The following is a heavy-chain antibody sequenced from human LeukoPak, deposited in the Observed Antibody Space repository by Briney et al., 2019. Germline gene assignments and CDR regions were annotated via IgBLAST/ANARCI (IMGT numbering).Heavy chain of an antibody. CDR1: GGSISSYY. J-gene: IGHJ6*02. V-gene: IGHV4-4*07. D-gene: IGHD3-22*01. CDR3: ARDGTENDSSGYYPLYGMDV. Sequence: PSETLSLTCTVSGGSISSYYWSWIRQPAGKGLEWIGRIYTSGSTNYNPSLKSRVTMSVDTSKNQFSLKLSSVTAADTAVYYCARDGTENDSSGYYPLYGMDVWGQGTTVTVSS. CDR2: IYTSGST.